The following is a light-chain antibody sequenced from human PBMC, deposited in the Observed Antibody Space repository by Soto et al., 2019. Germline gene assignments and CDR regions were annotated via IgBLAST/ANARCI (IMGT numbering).Light chain of an antibody. Sequence: QSVLTQPPSVSGAPGQRVTISCTGSSSNIGAGYDVHWYQQLPGTAPKLLIYGNSNRPSGVPDRFSGSKSGTSASLATTGLQAEDEADYYCQSYDSSLSGSVVFGGGTQLTVL. CDR3: QSYDSSLSGSVV. V-gene: IGLV1-40*01. J-gene: IGLJ2*01. CDR2: GNS. CDR1: SSNIGAGYD.